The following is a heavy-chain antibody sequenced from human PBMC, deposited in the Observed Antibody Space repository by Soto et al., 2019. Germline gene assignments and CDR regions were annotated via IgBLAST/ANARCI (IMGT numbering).Heavy chain of an antibody. Sequence: ASVKVSCKASGYTFTGYYMHWVRQAPGQGLEWMGWINPNSGGTNYAQKFQGRVTMTRDTSISTAYMELSRLRSDDTAVYYCARGLLLTGTKVWYNWFDPWGQGTLVTVSS. J-gene: IGHJ5*02. V-gene: IGHV1-2*02. D-gene: IGHD1-7*01. CDR1: GYTFTGYY. CDR3: ARGLLLTGTKVWYNWFDP. CDR2: INPNSGGT.